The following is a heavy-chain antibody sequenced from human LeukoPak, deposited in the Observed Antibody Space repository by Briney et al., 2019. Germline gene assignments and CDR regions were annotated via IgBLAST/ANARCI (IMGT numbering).Heavy chain of an antibody. CDR1: RGSITSAGYY. V-gene: IGHV4-31*03. CDR3: ARARKIWQQLVPEYGDDY. CDR2: IYNSGST. J-gene: IGHJ4*02. Sequence: SQTLSLTCKVSRGSITSAGYYWTWIRQHPGKGLEWIGYIYNSGSTNYNPSLESRVTLSVDASENRFSLRLSSVTAADTAVYYCARARKIWQQLVPEYGDDYWGQGTLVTVSS. D-gene: IGHD6-13*01.